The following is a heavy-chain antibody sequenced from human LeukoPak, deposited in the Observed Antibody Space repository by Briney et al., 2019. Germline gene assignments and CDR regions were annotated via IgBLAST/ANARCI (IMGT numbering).Heavy chain of an antibody. V-gene: IGHV3-30*04. CDR2: ISYDGSNK. J-gene: IGHJ6*03. Sequence: PGRSLRLSCAASGFTSSNYAMHWVRQAPGKGLEWVAVISYDGSNKFYADSVKGRFTISRDNSKNTLHLQMNSLRAEDTAVYYCARSLATSYYYMDVWGKGTTVTVSS. CDR1: GFTSSNYA. CDR3: ARSLATSYYYMDV. D-gene: IGHD5-12*01.